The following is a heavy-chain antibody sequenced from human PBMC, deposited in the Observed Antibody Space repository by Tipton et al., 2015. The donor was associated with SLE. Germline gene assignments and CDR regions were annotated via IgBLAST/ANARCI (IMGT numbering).Heavy chain of an antibody. CDR1: GFTFSSYA. CDR3: ARDREYCTKDEVACYYYYYMDV. Sequence: SLRLSCAASGFTFSSYAMHWVRQAPGKGLEWVAVISYDGSNKYYADSVKGRFTISRDNSKNTLYLQMNSLRAEDTAMYYCARDREYCTKDEVACYYYYYMDVWGKGTTVTVSS. CDR2: ISYDGSNK. J-gene: IGHJ6*03. D-gene: IGHD2-8*01. V-gene: IGHV3-30*04.